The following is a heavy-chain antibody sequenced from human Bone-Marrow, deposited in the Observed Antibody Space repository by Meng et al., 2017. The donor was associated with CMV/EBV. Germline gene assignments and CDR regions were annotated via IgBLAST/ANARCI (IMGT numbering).Heavy chain of an antibody. V-gene: IGHV3-23*01. Sequence: ETLSLTCAASGFTFSSYAMSWVRQAPGKGLEWVSTISGSGVSTYYADSVKGRFTISRDNSKNTLYLQMNSLRAEDTAVFYCAKDEGDWSWYFDLWGRGTLVTVSS. CDR3: AKDEGDWSWYFDL. CDR2: ISGSGVST. CDR1: GFTFSSYA. J-gene: IGHJ2*01. D-gene: IGHD2-21*01.